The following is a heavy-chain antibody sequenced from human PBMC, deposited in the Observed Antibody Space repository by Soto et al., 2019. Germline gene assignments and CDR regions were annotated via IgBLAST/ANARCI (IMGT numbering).Heavy chain of an antibody. V-gene: IGHV3-23*01. Sequence: VGSLRLSCAASGFTFSSYAMSWVRQAPGKGLEWVSAISGSGGSTYYADSVKGRFTISRDNSKNTLYLQMNSLRAEDTAVYYCAKVNGITMIVVDFDYWGQGTLVTVSS. CDR1: GFTFSSYA. CDR3: AKVNGITMIVVDFDY. CDR2: ISGSGGST. D-gene: IGHD3-22*01. J-gene: IGHJ4*02.